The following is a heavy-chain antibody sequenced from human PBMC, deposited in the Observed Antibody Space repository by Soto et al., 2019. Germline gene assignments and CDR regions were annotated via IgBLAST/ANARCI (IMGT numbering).Heavy chain of an antibody. D-gene: IGHD1-7*01. CDR1: GYTFTGYY. CDR3: ARVSGHWNYGFHFDY. CDR2: INPNSGGT. Sequence: ASVKVSCKASGYTFTGYYMHWVRQAPGQGLEWMGWINPNSGGTNYAQKFQGWVTMTRDTSISTAYMELSRLRPDDTAVYYCARVSGHWNYGFHFDYWGQGTLVTVSS. J-gene: IGHJ4*02. V-gene: IGHV1-2*04.